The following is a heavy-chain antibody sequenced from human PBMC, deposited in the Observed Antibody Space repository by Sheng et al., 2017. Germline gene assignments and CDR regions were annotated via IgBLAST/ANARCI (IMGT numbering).Heavy chain of an antibody. D-gene: IGHD2-15*01. V-gene: IGHV3-23*04. CDR2: ISGGGGST. Sequence: EVQLVESGGGLVQPGGSLRLSCAASGFTFNNYVMSWARQAPGKGLEWVSAISGGGGSTYYADSVKGRFTISRDNSKNTMYLQMNSLRADDTAVYYCANAGGLSFFDYWGQGILVTVSS. CDR1: GFTFNNYV. J-gene: IGHJ4*02. CDR3: ANAGGLSFFDY.